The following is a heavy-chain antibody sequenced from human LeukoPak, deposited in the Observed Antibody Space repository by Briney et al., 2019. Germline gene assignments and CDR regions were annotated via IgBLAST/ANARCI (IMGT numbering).Heavy chain of an antibody. J-gene: IGHJ4*02. D-gene: IGHD2-15*01. Sequence: ASVKVSCKASGYTFTSYDINWVRQATGQGLEWVGWMNPNSGNTGYAQKFQGRVTMTRNTSISTAYMELSSLRSEDTAVYYCARVHSGGSNTDFDYWGQGTLVTVSS. CDR1: GYTFTSYD. V-gene: IGHV1-8*01. CDR2: MNPNSGNT. CDR3: ARVHSGGSNTDFDY.